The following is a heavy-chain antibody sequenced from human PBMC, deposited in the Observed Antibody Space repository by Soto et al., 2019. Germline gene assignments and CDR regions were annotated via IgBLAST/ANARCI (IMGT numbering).Heavy chain of an antibody. CDR3: AKVITMVRGDLLWVRFQYYYYGMDV. CDR2: ISYDGSNK. J-gene: IGHJ6*02. CDR1: GFTFNSYA. Sequence: QVQLVESGGGVVQPGRSLRLSCAASGFTFNSYAMHWVRQAPGKGLEWVAVISYDGSNKYYADSVKGRFTISRDNSKNTLYLQMNSLRAEDTAVYYCAKVITMVRGDLLWVRFQYYYYGMDVWGQGTTVTVSS. D-gene: IGHD3-10*01. V-gene: IGHV3-30*04.